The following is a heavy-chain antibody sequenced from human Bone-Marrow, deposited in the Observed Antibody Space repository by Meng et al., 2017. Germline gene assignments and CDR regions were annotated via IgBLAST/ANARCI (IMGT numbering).Heavy chain of an antibody. J-gene: IGHJ4*02. CDR2: IKSKTDGGTT. V-gene: IGHV3-15*01. Sequence: ETLSLTCTVSGYSISSGYYWGWIRQPPGKGLEWVGRIKSKTDGGTTDYAAPVKGRFTISRDDSKNTLYLQMNSLKTEDTAVYYCTTGTVRYFDWLPDWGQGTLVTVSS. D-gene: IGHD3-9*01. CDR3: TTGTVRYFDWLPD. CDR1: GYSISSGYY.